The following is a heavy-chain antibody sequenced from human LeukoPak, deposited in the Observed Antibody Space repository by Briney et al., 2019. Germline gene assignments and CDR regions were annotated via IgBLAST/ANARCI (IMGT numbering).Heavy chain of an antibody. Sequence: IGSIYYSGSTSYNPSLKSRVTISVDTSKNQFSLKLSSVTAADTAVYYCASLLLGYPYYFDYWGQGTLVTVSS. V-gene: IGHV4-39*01. CDR2: IYYSGST. J-gene: IGHJ4*02. D-gene: IGHD2-15*01. CDR3: ASLLLGYPYYFDY.